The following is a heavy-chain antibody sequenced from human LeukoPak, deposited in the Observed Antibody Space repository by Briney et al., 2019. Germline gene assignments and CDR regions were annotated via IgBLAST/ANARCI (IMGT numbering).Heavy chain of an antibody. Sequence: GGSLRLSCAASGLTFSSYVMSWVRQAPGKGLEWVSAISGGADATYYADSVRGRFTISRDNFKNTLYLQMNSLRADDTAVYYCTKEPRESTVAGPFDYWGQETLVTVSS. CDR3: TKEPRESTVAGPFDY. V-gene: IGHV3-23*01. CDR2: ISGGADAT. D-gene: IGHD6-19*01. CDR1: GLTFSSYV. J-gene: IGHJ4*02.